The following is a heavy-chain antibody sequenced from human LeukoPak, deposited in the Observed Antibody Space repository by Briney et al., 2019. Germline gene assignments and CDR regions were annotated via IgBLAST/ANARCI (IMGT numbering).Heavy chain of an antibody. CDR2: IIPIFGTA. D-gene: IGHD3-10*01. CDR1: GGTFSSYA. CDR3: ARAYYYGSGDYYYMDV. V-gene: IGHV1-69*13. Sequence: ASVKVSCKASGGTFSSYAISWVRQAPGQGLEWMGGIIPIFGTANYAQKFQGRVTITADESTSTAYMELSSLRSEDTAMYYCARAYYYGSGDYYYMDVWGKGTTVTVSS. J-gene: IGHJ6*03.